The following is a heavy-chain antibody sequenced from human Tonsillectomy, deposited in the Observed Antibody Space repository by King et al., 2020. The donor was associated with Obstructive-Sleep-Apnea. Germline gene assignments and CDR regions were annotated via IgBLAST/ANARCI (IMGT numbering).Heavy chain of an antibody. CDR2: ISSSSSTI. J-gene: IGHJ6*02. CDR3: TYYYYGMDV. Sequence: VQLVESGGGLVQPGGSLRLSCAASGFTFSSYSMNWVRQAPGKGLEWVSYISSSSSTIYYADSVKGRFTISRDNAKNSLYLQMNSLRAEDTAVYYCTYYYYGMDVWGQGTTVTVSS. V-gene: IGHV3-48*04. CDR1: GFTFSSYS.